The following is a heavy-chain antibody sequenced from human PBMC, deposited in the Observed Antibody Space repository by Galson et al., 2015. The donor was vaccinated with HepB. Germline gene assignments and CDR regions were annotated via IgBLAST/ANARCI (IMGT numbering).Heavy chain of an antibody. V-gene: IGHV4-31*03. CDR3: AGGSGDYTAEYFHH. D-gene: IGHD3-3*01. CDR2: IYYSGST. J-gene: IGHJ1*01. Sequence: TLSLTCTVSGGSISSGGHYWNWIRQHPGKGLEWIGYIYYSGSTYYTPSLKSRVTISGDTSKNQFSLKLSSVTAADTAVYYCAGGSGDYTAEYFHHWGQGALVTVSS. CDR1: GGSISSGGHY.